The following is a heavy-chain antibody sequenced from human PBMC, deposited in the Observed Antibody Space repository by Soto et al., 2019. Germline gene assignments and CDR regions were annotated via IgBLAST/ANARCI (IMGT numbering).Heavy chain of an antibody. J-gene: IGHJ4*02. V-gene: IGHV3-23*01. CDR1: GFAFSNYA. D-gene: IGHD1-26*01. Sequence: VQLLDSGGGLVQPGGSLRLSCAASGFAFSNYAMNWVRQAPGKGLEWVSTISGSGGTTNYADSVKDRFTISRDNSKNTLYLQMNSLRAEDTAVYYCAKGALNSGTHYDCDYWSQGTLVTVSS. CDR2: ISGSGGTT. CDR3: AKGALNSGTHYDCDY.